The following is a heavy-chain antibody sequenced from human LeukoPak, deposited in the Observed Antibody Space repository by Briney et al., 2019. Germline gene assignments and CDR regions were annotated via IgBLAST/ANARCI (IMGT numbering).Heavy chain of an antibody. CDR1: GYTFTGYY. Sequence: VASVKVSCKASGYTFTGYYMHWVRQAPGQGLEWMGWINPNSGGTNSQKFQGRVTMTRDTSISTAYMELSRLRSDDTAVYYCARDGGVGYFDYWGQGTLVTVSS. CDR3: ARDGGVGYFDY. V-gene: IGHV1-2*02. J-gene: IGHJ4*02. CDR2: INPNSGGT. D-gene: IGHD3-16*01.